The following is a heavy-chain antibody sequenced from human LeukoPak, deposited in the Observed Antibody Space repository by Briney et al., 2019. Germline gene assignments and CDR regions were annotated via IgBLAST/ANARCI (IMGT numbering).Heavy chain of an antibody. V-gene: IGHV3-30*03. Sequence: GGSLRLSCAASGFTFSSYGMHWVRQAPGKGLEWVAVISYDGSNKYYADSVKGRFTISRDNAKNSLYLQMNSLRAEDTALYYCVRYDFWSGAKGGDYWGQGTLVTVSS. CDR3: VRYDFWSGAKGGDY. CDR2: ISYDGSNK. D-gene: IGHD3-3*01. CDR1: GFTFSSYG. J-gene: IGHJ4*02.